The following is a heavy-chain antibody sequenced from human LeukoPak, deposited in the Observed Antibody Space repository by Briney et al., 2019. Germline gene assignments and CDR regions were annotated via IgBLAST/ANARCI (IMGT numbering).Heavy chain of an antibody. CDR1: GFTLSNYW. CDR3: ARWTGSSSSFFDH. D-gene: IGHD6-6*01. Sequence: TGGSLRLSCVASGFTLSNYWMGCVRQAPGKGLEWVANIKQDGSDKYYVDTVKGRFTISRDNAKNSLSLQMDSLRAEDTAVYYCARWTGSSSSFFDHWGQGTLVTVSS. J-gene: IGHJ4*02. CDR2: IKQDGSDK. V-gene: IGHV3-7*01.